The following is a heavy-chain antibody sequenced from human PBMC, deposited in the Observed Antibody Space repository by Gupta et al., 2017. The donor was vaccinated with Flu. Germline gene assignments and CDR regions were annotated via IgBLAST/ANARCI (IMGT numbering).Heavy chain of an antibody. CDR3: AYKGYDFWSGYYILPYYYYYMDV. CDR2: IYYRGST. J-gene: IGHJ6*03. Sequence: QLQLQESGPGLVKPSETLSLTCTVSGGSISSSSYYWGWIRQPPGKGLEWIGSIYYRGSTYYNPSLKSRVTISVDTSKNQFSLKLSSVTAADTAVYYCAYKGYDFWSGYYILPYYYYYMDVWGKGTTVTVSS. CDR1: GGSISSSSYY. D-gene: IGHD3-3*01. V-gene: IGHV4-39*01.